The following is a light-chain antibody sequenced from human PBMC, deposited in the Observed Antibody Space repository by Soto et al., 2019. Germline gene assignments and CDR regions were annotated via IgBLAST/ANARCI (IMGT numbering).Light chain of an antibody. Sequence: EIVLTQSPGTLSSSPGERATLSCRASQGVSSSYLAWYQKKPGQPPRLLIYVSSSRATYIPDRFSRSWSGTAFTLTITSLEPEDIAVYYCEHYRTSFGGGTKVVIK. CDR3: EHYRTS. CDR2: VSS. J-gene: IGKJ4*01. CDR1: QGVSSSY. V-gene: IGKV3-20*01.